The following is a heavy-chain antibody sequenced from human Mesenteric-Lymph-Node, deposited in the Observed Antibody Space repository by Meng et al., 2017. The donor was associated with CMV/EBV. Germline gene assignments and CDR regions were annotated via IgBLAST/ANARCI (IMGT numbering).Heavy chain of an antibody. J-gene: IGHJ4*02. D-gene: IGHD5-24*01. CDR1: GFTFSDYA. CDR2: ISGSGTSR. CDR3: ARGSLWLHSDY. V-gene: IGHV3-23*01. Sequence: GESLKISCAASGFTFSDYAMNWVRQAPGKGLEWVSTISGSGTSRYYADSVKGRFTISRDNSKNTLYLQVNSLRAEDTAVYYCARGSLWLHSDYWGQGTLVTVSS.